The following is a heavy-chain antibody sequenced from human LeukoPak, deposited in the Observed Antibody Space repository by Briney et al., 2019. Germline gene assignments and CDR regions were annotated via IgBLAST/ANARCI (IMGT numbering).Heavy chain of an antibody. Sequence: PGGSLRLSCAASGFTFSSYAMSWVRQAPGKGLERVSAISGSGGSTYYADSVKGRFTISRDNSKNTLYLQMNSLRAEDTAVYYCAKVGQRWLQLRGLYFDYWGQGTLVTVSS. CDR2: ISGSGGST. CDR3: AKVGQRWLQLRGLYFDY. J-gene: IGHJ4*02. CDR1: GFTFSSYA. D-gene: IGHD5-12*01. V-gene: IGHV3-23*01.